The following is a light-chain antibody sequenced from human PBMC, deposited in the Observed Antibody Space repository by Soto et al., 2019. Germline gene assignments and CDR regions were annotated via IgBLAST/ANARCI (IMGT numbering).Light chain of an antibody. CDR3: CSYAGSSVYV. CDR2: EGS. Sequence: QPVLTRPASVSSAHRDAISITSTETSSDVGSYNLVSWYQQHPGKAPKLMIYEGSKRPSGVSNRFSGSKSGNTASLTISGLQAEDEADYYCCSYAGSSVYVFGTGTKVTVL. V-gene: IGLV2-23*01. CDR1: SSDVGSYNL. J-gene: IGLJ1*01.